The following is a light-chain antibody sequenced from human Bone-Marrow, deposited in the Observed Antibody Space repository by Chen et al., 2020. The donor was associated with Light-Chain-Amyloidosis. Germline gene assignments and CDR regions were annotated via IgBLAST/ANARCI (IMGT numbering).Light chain of an antibody. J-gene: IGLJ2*01. CDR2: EVS. V-gene: IGLV2-8*01. CDR1: SSEVGGNNY. CDR3: SSYAGSSVV. Sequence: SALTNPPSASGSPGQPVTIPCPGTSSEVGGNNYVSWYQQHPGKAPKLMIYEVSKRPSGVPDRFSGSKSGNTASLTGSGLQAGDEADCSCSSYAGSSVVFGGGTKLTVL.